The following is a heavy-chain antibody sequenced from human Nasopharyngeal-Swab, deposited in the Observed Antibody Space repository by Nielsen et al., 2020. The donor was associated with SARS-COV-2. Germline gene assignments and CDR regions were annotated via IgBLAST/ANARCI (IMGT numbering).Heavy chain of an antibody. J-gene: IGHJ4*02. D-gene: IGHD3/OR15-3a*01. Sequence: ASVKVSCKASGYTFTGYYMHWVRQAPGQGLEWMGWINPNSGGTNYAQKFQVRVTMTRDTSISIVNMQLNRLSSDDTAVYYCARDRSATFNYYNFWTGPDYWGQGTLVTVSS. V-gene: IGHV1-2*02. CDR3: ARDRSATFNYYNFWTGPDY. CDR1: GYTFTGYY. CDR2: INPNSGGT.